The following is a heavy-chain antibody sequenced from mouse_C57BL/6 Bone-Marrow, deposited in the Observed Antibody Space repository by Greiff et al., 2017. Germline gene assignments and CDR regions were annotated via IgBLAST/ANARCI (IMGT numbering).Heavy chain of an antibody. Sequence: QSLSITCTVSGFSLTSYGVSWVRQPPGKGLEWLGVIWGDGSTNYHSALISRLSISKDNSKSQVFLKLNSLQTDDTATYYCALYGSSYGFAYWGQGTLVTVSA. J-gene: IGHJ3*01. CDR2: IWGDGST. CDR3: ALYGSSYGFAY. D-gene: IGHD1-1*01. V-gene: IGHV2-3*01. CDR1: GFSLTSYG.